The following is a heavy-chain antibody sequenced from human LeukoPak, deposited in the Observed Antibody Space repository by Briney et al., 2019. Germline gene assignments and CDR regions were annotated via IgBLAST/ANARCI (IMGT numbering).Heavy chain of an antibody. CDR1: GFTVSSNY. D-gene: IGHD2-2*01. Sequence: PGGSLRLSCAASGFTVSSNYMSWVRQAPGKGLAWVSVISGSGGSTYYADSVKGRFTISRDNSKNTLYLQMNSLRAEDTAVYYCANGPPNAYYYYYGMDVWGQGTTVTVSS. CDR3: ANGPPNAYYYYYGMDV. J-gene: IGHJ6*02. V-gene: IGHV3-23*01. CDR2: ISGSGGST.